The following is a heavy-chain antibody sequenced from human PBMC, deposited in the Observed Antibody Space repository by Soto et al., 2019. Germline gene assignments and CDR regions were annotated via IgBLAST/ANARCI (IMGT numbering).Heavy chain of an antibody. D-gene: IGHD1-7*01. CDR2: INPNDGAT. CDR3: APVGITGTSGFHF. Sequence: QVQLEQSGAEVKRPGASVKVSCKASGYTFSGYYIHWVRQAPGQGLEWIGWINPNDGATHSAQKFQGRVTITRHTTINTSYIDLNSPASDNTAVYYCAPVGITGTSGFHFWGQGTLVSVSS. V-gene: IGHV1-2*02. J-gene: IGHJ4*02. CDR1: GYTFSGYY.